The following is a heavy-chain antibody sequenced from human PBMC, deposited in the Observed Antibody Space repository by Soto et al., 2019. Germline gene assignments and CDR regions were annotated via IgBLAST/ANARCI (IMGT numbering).Heavy chain of an antibody. CDR3: SREVPSAMGY. J-gene: IGHJ4*02. CDR1: GYTFTSYA. D-gene: IGHD2-2*01. V-gene: IGHV1-3*01. CDR2: INAGNGNT. Sequence: QVPLVQSGAEVKKPGASVKVSCKASGYTFTSYAMHWVRQAPGQRLEWMGWINAGNGNTKSSQKFQGRVTITRDTSAITAYIELSSLRSEDTAVYFCSREVPSAMGYWGQGTLVTVSS.